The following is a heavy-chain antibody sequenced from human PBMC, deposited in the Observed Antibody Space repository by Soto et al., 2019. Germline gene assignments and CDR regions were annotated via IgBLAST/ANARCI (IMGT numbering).Heavy chain of an antibody. CDR2: ISYDGSNK. V-gene: IGHV3-30*04. D-gene: IGHD6-13*01. J-gene: IGHJ4*02. Sequence: GSLRLSCAASGFTFSSYAMHWVRQAPGKGLEWVAVISYDGSNKYYADSVKGRFTISRDNSKNTLYLQMNSLRAEDTAVYYCARDRIYSSSWYYFDYWGQGTLVTVSS. CDR3: ARDRIYSSSWYYFDY. CDR1: GFTFSSYA.